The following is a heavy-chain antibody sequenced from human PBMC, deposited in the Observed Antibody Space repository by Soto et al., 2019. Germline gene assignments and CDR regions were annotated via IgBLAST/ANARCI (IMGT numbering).Heavy chain of an antibody. V-gene: IGHV3-23*01. Sequence: EVPLLESGGGLVQPVGSLRRSCAASGFSFSTHTLSWVRQAPGKGLVWLSSIGATGDATYYADSVKGRFTISRDNSEDTVSLQMNSLRVDDTAVYYCAILRGLRKFWGQGTLVTVSS. CDR2: IGATGDAT. CDR1: GFSFSTHT. CDR3: AILRGLRKF. J-gene: IGHJ4*02. D-gene: IGHD5-12*01.